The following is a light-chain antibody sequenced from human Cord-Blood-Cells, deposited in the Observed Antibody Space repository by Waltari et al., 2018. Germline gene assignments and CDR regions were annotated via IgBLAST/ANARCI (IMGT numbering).Light chain of an antibody. CDR2: SNN. J-gene: IGLJ3*02. CDR3: AAWDDSLNGRV. V-gene: IGLV1-44*01. Sequence: QSVLTQPPSASGTPGQRVTISCSGSSSTIGSNTVNWYQQLPGTAPKLLIYSNNQRPSGVPYRFSVSNSGTSASLAISGLQSEDEADYYCAAWDDSLNGRVFGGGTKLTVL. CDR1: SSTIGSNT.